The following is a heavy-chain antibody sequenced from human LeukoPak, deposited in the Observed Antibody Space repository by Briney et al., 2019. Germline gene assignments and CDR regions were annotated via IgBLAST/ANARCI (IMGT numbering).Heavy chain of an antibody. CDR2: ISSSGSTI. V-gene: IGHV3-48*03. Sequence: GGSLRLSCAASGFTFSSYEMNWVRQAPGKGLEWVSYISSSGSTIYYADSVKGRFTISRDNAKNSLYLQMDSLRAEDTAVYYCARSYYYDSSGTYAFDIWGQGTMVTVSS. CDR1: GFTFSSYE. D-gene: IGHD3-22*01. J-gene: IGHJ3*02. CDR3: ARSYYYDSSGTYAFDI.